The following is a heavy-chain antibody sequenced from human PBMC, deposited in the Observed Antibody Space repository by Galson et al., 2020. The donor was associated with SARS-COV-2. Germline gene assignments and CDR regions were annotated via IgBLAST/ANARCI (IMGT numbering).Heavy chain of an antibody. CDR1: ASTPSSYA. D-gene: IGHD4-17*01. J-gene: IGHJ4*02. Sequence: GGSLRPSCPASASTPSSYATSWVRQAPGKGLEWVSATSGSGGSTYYTDSVKGRFTISRDNSKNTLYLQMNSRRAEDTAVYYCAKTTVTNADYFDYWGQGTLVTVSS. CDR3: AKTTVTNADYFDY. V-gene: IGHV3-23*01. CDR2: TSGSGGST.